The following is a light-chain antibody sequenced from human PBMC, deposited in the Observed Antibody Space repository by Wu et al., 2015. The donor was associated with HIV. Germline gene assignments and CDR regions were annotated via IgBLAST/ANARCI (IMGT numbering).Light chain of an antibody. Sequence: EIVMTQPPATLSVSPGGRVTLSCRASQIIATNLAWYQQKPGQPPRLLIYDASTRATGFPARFSGGGSGTEFTLTISTLQSGDVAVYYCQQYNDWPQTFGQGTKVEI. CDR1: QIIATN. CDR2: DAS. J-gene: IGKJ1*01. CDR3: QQYNDWPQT. V-gene: IGKV3-15*01.